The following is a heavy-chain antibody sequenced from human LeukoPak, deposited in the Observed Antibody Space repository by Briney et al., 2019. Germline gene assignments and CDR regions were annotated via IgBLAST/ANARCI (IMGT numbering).Heavy chain of an antibody. J-gene: IGHJ4*02. CDR1: GFTFSSYS. CDR3: ARDGREALLDY. D-gene: IGHD2-21*02. CDR2: IRSSSSTI. V-gene: IGHV3-48*02. Sequence: PGGSLRLSCAASGFTFSSYSMNWVRQAAGKGVEWVSFIRSSSSTIYYADSVKGRFTISRDNARNSLSLQANSLRDEDTAVYYCARDGREALLDYWGQGTLVTVSS.